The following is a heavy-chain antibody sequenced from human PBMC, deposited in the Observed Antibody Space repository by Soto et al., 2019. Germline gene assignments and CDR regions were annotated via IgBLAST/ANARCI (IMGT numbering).Heavy chain of an antibody. CDR3: ARAPSGSYWDFDY. CDR1: GGSISSYY. J-gene: IGHJ4*02. V-gene: IGHV4-4*07. D-gene: IGHD1-26*01. Sequence: QVQLQESGPGLVKPSETLSLTCTVSGGSISSYYWSWIRQPAGKGLEWIGRIYTSGSTDYNPSLKSRVTLSVDTSKNQFSLRLSYTTAADTAVYYCARAPSGSYWDFDYWGQGTLVTVSS. CDR2: IYTSGST.